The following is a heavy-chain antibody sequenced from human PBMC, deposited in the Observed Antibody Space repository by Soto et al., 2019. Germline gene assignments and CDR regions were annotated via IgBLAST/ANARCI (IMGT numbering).Heavy chain of an antibody. J-gene: IGHJ4*02. CDR2: IPSDGSEQ. Sequence: QVQLVESGGGVVQPGRSLRLSCEASGFTFRDYAMHWVRQAPGKGLEWVAAIPSDGSEQHYADSVKGRFSISRDNSKNTLSLQMNSLRPEDAALYYCARAVAGQVRSAWTWLDYWGQGTLVTVSS. V-gene: IGHV3-30-3*01. D-gene: IGHD1-1*01. CDR3: ARAVAGQVRSAWTWLDY. CDR1: GFTFRDYA.